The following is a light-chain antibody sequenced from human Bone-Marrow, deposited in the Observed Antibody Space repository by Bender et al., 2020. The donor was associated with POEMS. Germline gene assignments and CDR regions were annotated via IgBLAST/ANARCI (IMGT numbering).Light chain of an antibody. CDR1: DIGFKS. Sequence: YVLTQSPSVSVAPGETATITCGGGDIGFKSVHWYQQKSGQAPVLVIYYDGDRPSGIPERFSGSKSVNTATLTIGRVEAGDEADYYCQVWDSGDWVFGGGTKLTVL. CDR3: QVWDSGDWV. CDR2: YDG. J-gene: IGLJ3*02. V-gene: IGLV3-21*01.